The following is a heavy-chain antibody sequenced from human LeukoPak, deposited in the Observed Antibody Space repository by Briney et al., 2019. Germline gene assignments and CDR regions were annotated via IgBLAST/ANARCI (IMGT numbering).Heavy chain of an antibody. Sequence: QPGGSLRLPCAASGFTFDDYTMHWVRQAPGKGLEWVSLISWDGGSTYYADSVKGRFTISRDNAKNSLYLQMNSLRAEDTAVYYCARDGHSSSSGLGYWGQGTLVTVSS. CDR1: GFTFDDYT. CDR3: ARDGHSSSSGLGY. CDR2: ISWDGGST. J-gene: IGHJ4*02. V-gene: IGHV3-43*01. D-gene: IGHD6-6*01.